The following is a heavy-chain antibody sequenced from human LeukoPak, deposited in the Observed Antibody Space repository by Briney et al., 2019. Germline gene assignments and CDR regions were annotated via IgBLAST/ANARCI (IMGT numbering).Heavy chain of an antibody. V-gene: IGHV3-53*01. CDR3: ARYYYDSSGYPFYFDY. CDR2: IYSGGST. D-gene: IGHD3-22*01. Sequence: GGSLRLSCAASGFIVSNNYMSWVRQAPGKGLEWVSVIYSGGSTYYADSVKGLFTISRDNSKNTVYLQMNSLRAEDTAVYYCARYYYDSSGYPFYFDYWGQGTLVTVSS. J-gene: IGHJ4*02. CDR1: GFIVSNNY.